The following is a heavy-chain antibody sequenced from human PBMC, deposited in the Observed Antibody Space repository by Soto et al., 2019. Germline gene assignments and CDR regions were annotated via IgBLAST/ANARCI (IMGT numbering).Heavy chain of an antibody. CDR3: AKDPRDYCSGGSCYSHFDY. Sequence: GGSLRLSCAASGFTFSSYGMHWVRQAPGKGLEWVAVISYDGSNKYYADSVKGRFTISRDNSKNTLYLQMNSLRAEDTAVYYCAKDPRDYCSGGSCYSHFDYWGQGTLVTVSS. J-gene: IGHJ4*02. CDR2: ISYDGSNK. CDR1: GFTFSSYG. D-gene: IGHD2-15*01. V-gene: IGHV3-30*18.